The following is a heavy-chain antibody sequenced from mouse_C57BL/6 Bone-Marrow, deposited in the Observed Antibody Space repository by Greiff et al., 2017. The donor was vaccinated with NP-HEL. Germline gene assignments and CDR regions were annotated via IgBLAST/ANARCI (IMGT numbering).Heavy chain of an antibody. V-gene: IGHV1-7*01. CDR3: ARSNYSKRAWFAY. J-gene: IGHJ3*01. CDR2: INPSSGYT. Sequence: QVQLKESGAELAKPGASVKLSCKASGYTFTSYWMHWVKQRPGQGLEWIGYINPSSGYTKYNQKFKDKATLTADKSSSTAYMQLSSLTYEDSAVYYCARSNYSKRAWFAYWGQGTLVTVSA. D-gene: IGHD2-5*01. CDR1: GYTFTSYW.